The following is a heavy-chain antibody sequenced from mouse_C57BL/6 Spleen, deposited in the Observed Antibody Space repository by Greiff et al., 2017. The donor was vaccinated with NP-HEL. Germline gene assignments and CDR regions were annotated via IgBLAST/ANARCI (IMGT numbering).Heavy chain of an antibody. CDR3: ARLPDGYYGAMDY. V-gene: IGHV5-6*01. J-gene: IGHJ4*01. CDR1: GFTFSSYG. CDR2: ISSGGSYT. D-gene: IGHD2-3*01. Sequence: EVHLVESGGDLVKPGGSLKLSCAASGFTFSSYGMSWVRQTPDKRLEWVATISSGGSYTYYPDSVKGRFTISRDNAKNTLYLQMSSLKSEDTAMYYCARLPDGYYGAMDYWGQGTSVTVSS.